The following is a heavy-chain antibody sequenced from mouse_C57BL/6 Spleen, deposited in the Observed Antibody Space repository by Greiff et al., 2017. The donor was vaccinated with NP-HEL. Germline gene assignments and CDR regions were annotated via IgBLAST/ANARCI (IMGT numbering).Heavy chain of an antibody. V-gene: IGHV5-4*01. CDR3: ARHYYGSSYGYFDV. Sequence: EVQLVESGGGLAKPGGSLKLSCAASGFTFSSYAMSWVRQTPEKRLEWVATISDGGSYTYYPDNVKGRFTISRDNAKNNLYLQMSHLKSEDTAMYYCARHYYGSSYGYFDVWGTGTTVTVSS. CDR1: GFTFSSYA. J-gene: IGHJ1*03. CDR2: ISDGGSYT. D-gene: IGHD1-1*01.